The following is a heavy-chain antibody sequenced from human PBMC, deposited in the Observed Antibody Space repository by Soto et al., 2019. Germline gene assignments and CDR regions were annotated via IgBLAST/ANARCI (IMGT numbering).Heavy chain of an antibody. V-gene: IGHV3-30-3*01. CDR3: ARDFTRAVPDAEYFQH. J-gene: IGHJ1*01. CDR1: GFTFSSYA. CDR2: ISYDGSNK. Sequence: GGSLRLSCAASGFTFSSYAMHWVRQAPGKGLEWVAVISYDGSNKYYADSVKGRFTISRDNSKNTLYPQMNSLRAEDTAVYYCARDFTRAVPDAEYFQHWGQGTLVTVSS.